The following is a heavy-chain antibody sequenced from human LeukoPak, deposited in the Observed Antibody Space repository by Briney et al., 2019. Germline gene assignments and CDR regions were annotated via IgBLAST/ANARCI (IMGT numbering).Heavy chain of an antibody. J-gene: IGHJ4*02. CDR2: INTDGNST. CDR1: GFSLSTYW. V-gene: IGHV3-74*01. D-gene: IGHD2-8*02. CDR3: ARDLGGVRDC. Sequence: GGSVRLSCAASGFSLSTYWMHWVRQAPGKGLVWVSRINTDGNSTSYADSVKGRFTISRDNAKNTLYLQMNSLRAEDTAVYYCARDLGGVRDCWGQGTLVTVSS.